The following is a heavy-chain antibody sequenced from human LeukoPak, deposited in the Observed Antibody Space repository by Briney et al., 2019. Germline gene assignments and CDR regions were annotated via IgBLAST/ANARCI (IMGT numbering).Heavy chain of an antibody. V-gene: IGHV2-70*11. Sequence: SGPTLVNPTQTLTLTCTVSGFSLSTSGMCVSWIRQPPGKPLEWLARIDWDDDKYYSTSLKTRLTISKDTSKNQVVLTMANMDPVDTATYYCARLYASGWYAADYWGPGTLVTVSS. CDR2: IDWDDDK. D-gene: IGHD6-19*01. CDR1: GFSLSTSGMC. CDR3: ARLYASGWYAADY. J-gene: IGHJ4*02.